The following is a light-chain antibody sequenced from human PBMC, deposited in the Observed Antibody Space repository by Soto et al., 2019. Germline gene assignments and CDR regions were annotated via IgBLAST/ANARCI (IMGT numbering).Light chain of an antibody. V-gene: IGLV2-23*01. Sequence: QSVLTQPASVSGSPGQSITISCTGTSSVVGSYSLVSWYQQHPGKAPKLMIYAGTKRPSGVSSRFSGSKSANTASLTISGLQAEDEADYYCCSYAGSTYWVFGGGTKLTVL. CDR2: AGT. J-gene: IGLJ3*02. CDR1: SSVVGSYSL. CDR3: CSYAGSTYWV.